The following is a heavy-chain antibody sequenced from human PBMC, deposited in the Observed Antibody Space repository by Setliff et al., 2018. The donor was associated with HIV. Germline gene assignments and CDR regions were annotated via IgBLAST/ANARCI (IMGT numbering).Heavy chain of an antibody. CDR1: GGSISSYY. V-gene: IGHV4-4*09. CDR2: IYTSGST. Sequence: LSLTCTVSGGSISSYYWSWIRQPPGKGLEWIGYIYTSGSTNYNPSLESRVTISLDTSKSQFSLKLTSVTAADTAVYYCARLSGDYYYFDYWGQGTLVTVSS. J-gene: IGHJ4*02. D-gene: IGHD2-21*02. CDR3: ARLSGDYYYFDY.